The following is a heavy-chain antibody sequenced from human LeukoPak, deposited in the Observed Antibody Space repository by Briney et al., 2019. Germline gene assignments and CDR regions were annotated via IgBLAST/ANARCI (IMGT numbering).Heavy chain of an antibody. CDR2: IYYSGIT. Sequence: PSETLSLTCTASGGSISTSRYYWGWVRQPPGKGLEWIGSIYYSGITNYNPSLKSRVTISVDTSKNQFSLKLSSVTAADTAVYYCARGMGYYGSGSYTYYYYYYGMDVWGQGTTVTVSS. J-gene: IGHJ6*02. D-gene: IGHD3-10*01. V-gene: IGHV4-39*07. CDR1: GGSISTSRYY. CDR3: ARGMGYYGSGSYTYYYYYYGMDV.